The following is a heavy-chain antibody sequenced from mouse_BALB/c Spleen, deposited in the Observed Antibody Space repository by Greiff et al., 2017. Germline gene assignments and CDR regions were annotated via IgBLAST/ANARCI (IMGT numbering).Heavy chain of an antibody. D-gene: IGHD2-4*01. Sequence: EVKLMESGGGLVKPGGSLKLSCAASGFTFSSYAMSWVRQTPEKRLEWVATISSGGSYTYYPDSVKGRFTISRDNAKNTLYLQMSSLRSEDTAMYYCARHRDYEDAMDYWGQGTSVTVSS. CDR3: ARHRDYEDAMDY. V-gene: IGHV5-9-3*01. CDR1: GFTFSSYA. J-gene: IGHJ4*01. CDR2: ISSGGSYT.